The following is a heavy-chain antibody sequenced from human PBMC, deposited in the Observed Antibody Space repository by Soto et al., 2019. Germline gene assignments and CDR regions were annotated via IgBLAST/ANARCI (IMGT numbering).Heavy chain of an antibody. CDR2: ISSSSSYI. V-gene: IGHV3-21*01. Sequence: GGSLRLSCAASGFTFSSYSMNWVRQAPGKGLEWVSSISSSSSYIYYADSVKGRFTISRDNAKNSLYLQMNSLRAEDTAVYYCARAPYRIVVVPAAINHWGQGTLVTVS. D-gene: IGHD2-2*02. J-gene: IGHJ5*02. CDR1: GFTFSSYS. CDR3: ARAPYRIVVVPAAINH.